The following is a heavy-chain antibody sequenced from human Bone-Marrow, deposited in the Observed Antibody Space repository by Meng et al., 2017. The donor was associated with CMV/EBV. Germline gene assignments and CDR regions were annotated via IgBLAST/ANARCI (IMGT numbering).Heavy chain of an antibody. Sequence: QVQLVGCGGVLVKPGGSLILSCAASGFTFSDYYMSWIRQAPGKGLEWVSYISSSSSYTNCADSVKGRFTISRDNAKNSLYLQMNSLRAEDTAVYYCAGQTMAVDYWGQGTLVTVSS. CDR2: ISSSSSYT. V-gene: IGHV3-11*06. CDR1: GFTFSDYY. D-gene: IGHD4/OR15-4a*01. CDR3: AGQTMAVDY. J-gene: IGHJ4*02.